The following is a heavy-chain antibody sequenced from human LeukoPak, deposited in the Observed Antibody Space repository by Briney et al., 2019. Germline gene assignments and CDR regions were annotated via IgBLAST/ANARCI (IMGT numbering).Heavy chain of an antibody. Sequence: GGSLRLSCAASGFTFSSSDMHWVRQAPGKGLERVAVIWYDGSNKYYADSVKGRFTISRDNSKSTLYLQMNSLRAEDTAVYYCARANDYGGNPPPWGFDYWGQGTLVTVSS. CDR2: IWYDGSNK. J-gene: IGHJ4*02. CDR1: GFTFSSSD. D-gene: IGHD4-23*01. CDR3: ARANDYGGNPPPWGFDY. V-gene: IGHV3-33*01.